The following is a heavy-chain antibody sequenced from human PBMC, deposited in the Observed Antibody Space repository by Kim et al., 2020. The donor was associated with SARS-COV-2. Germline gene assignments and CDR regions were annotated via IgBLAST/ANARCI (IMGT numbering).Heavy chain of an antibody. CDR1: GGSFSGYY. V-gene: IGHV4-34*01. Sequence: SETLSLTCAVYGGSFSGYYWSWIRQPPGKGLEWIGEINHSGSTNYNPSLKSRVTISVDTSKNQFSLKLSSVTAADTAVYYCARGVLGSCPRSVAATPSCYYYYGMGVWGQGTTVTVSS. CDR3: ARGVLGSCPRSVAATPSCYYYYGMGV. CDR2: INHSGST. J-gene: IGHJ6*02. D-gene: IGHD2-15*01.